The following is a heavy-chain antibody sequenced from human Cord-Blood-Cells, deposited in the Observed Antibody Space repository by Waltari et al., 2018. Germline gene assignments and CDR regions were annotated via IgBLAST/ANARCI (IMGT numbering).Heavy chain of an antibody. CDR1: GGTFSSYA. CDR2: IIPILGIA. CDR3: ARGSNWGNLGAFDI. D-gene: IGHD7-27*01. Sequence: QVQLVQSGAEVKKPGSSVKVSCKASGGTFSSYAISWVRQAPGQGLEWMGRIIPILGIANYAQKFQGRVTITADKSTSTAYMELSSLRSEDTAVYYCARGSNWGNLGAFDIWGQGTMVTVSS. V-gene: IGHV1-69*09. J-gene: IGHJ3*02.